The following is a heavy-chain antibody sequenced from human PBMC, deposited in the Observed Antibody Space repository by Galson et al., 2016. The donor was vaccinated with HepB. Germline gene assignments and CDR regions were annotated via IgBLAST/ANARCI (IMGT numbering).Heavy chain of an antibody. CDR2: ISSSGNTV. D-gene: IGHD2-21*01. J-gene: IGHJ4*02. V-gene: IGHV3-11*01. CDR1: GFSFSDHY. Sequence: SLRLSCAASGFSFSDHYMSWIRQAPGKGLEWVSHISSSGNTVYSPDSVRGRFTISRDNDKNQFSLHLRSVIAADTAVYYCARGPRLLRAFGDLVSYFDHWGQGILVAVSS. CDR3: ARGPRLLRAFGDLVSYFDH.